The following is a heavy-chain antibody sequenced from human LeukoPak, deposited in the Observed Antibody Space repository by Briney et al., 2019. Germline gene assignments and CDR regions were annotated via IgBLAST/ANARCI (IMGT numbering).Heavy chain of an antibody. D-gene: IGHD3-10*01. CDR3: ARGGIPTGPYYYFYYIDL. J-gene: IGHJ6*03. CDR1: GFTFTNYA. CDR2: ISFDGSNK. Sequence: GGSLRLSCAASGFTFTNYAIHWVRQAPGKGLEWVAVISFDGSNKYYADSVKGRFTISRDNSRNTLYLQMNSLSGDDAAVYSCARGGIPTGPYYYFYYIDLWGKGTAVTVSS. V-gene: IGHV3-30*04.